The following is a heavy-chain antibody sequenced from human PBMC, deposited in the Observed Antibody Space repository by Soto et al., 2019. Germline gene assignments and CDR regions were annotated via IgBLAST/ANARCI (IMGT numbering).Heavy chain of an antibody. V-gene: IGHV3-23*01. CDR2: ISGSGQRT. J-gene: IGHJ4*02. CDR1: GFTFNNYA. CDR3: AKDSYHGSGSYITPYYCDS. D-gene: IGHD3-10*01. Sequence: EVQLLESGGGLVQPGGSLRLSCAASGFTFNNYAMSWVRQAPGKGLEWVSVISGSGQRTSYADSVKGRFTVSRDNSKNTVDLHMKSLRAEDTAVYYCAKDSYHGSGSYITPYYCDSWGQGTLITVSS.